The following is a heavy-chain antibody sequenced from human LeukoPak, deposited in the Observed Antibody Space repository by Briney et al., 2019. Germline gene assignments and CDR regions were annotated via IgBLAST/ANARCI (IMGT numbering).Heavy chain of an antibody. D-gene: IGHD5-18*01. V-gene: IGHV5-51*01. J-gene: IGHJ6*04. CDR3: ARGADGYSLPRGGMDV. CDR2: FYPGESDT. CDR1: GYSFTSYW. Sequence: GESLKISCKGSGYSFTSYWIGLVRPMPGKGLEGMGIFYPGESDTRYSPSFQGQVTISADKSISTAYLQWSSLKASDTAMYYCARGADGYSLPRGGMDVWGKGTTVTVSS.